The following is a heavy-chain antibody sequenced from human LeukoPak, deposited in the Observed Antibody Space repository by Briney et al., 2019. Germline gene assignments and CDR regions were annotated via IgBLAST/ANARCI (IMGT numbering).Heavy chain of an antibody. CDR1: GGSISSSSYY. J-gene: IGHJ6*03. Sequence: PSETLSLTCTVSGGSISSSSYYWGWIRQPPGKGLEWIGTIYYSGSTYYNPSLKSRVTISVDTSKNQFSLKLSSVTAADTAVYYCARHRLSYGRMYYMDVWGKGTTVTVSS. V-gene: IGHV4-39*01. CDR2: IYYSGST. D-gene: IGHD5-18*01. CDR3: ARHRLSYGRMYYMDV.